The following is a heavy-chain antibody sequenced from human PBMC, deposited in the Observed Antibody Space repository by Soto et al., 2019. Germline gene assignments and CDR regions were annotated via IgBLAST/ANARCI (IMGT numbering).Heavy chain of an antibody. CDR3: ARDLYCSSTSCYVADRLRRNWFDP. V-gene: IGHV3-30-3*01. CDR2: ISYDGSNK. D-gene: IGHD2-2*01. Sequence: GGSLRLSCAASGFTFSSYAMHWVRQAPGKGLEWVAVISYDGSNKYYADSVKGRFTISRDNSKNTLYLQMNSLRAEDTAVYYCARDLYCSSTSCYVADRLRRNWFDPWGQGTLVTVSS. CDR1: GFTFSSYA. J-gene: IGHJ5*02.